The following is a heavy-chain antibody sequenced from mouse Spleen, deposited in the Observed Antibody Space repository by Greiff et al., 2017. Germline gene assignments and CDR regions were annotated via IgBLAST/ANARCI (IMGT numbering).Heavy chain of an antibody. CDR3: ASLLLPAMDY. D-gene: IGHD2-1*01. CDR1: GFNIKDTY. CDR2: IDPANGNT. Sequence: EVKLVESGAELVKPGASVKLSCTASGFNIKDTYMHWVKRRPEQGLEWIGRIDPANGNTKYDPKFQGKATITADTSSNTAYLQLSSLTSEDTAVYYCASLLLPAMDYWGQGTSVTVSS. J-gene: IGHJ4*01. V-gene: IGHV14-3*02.